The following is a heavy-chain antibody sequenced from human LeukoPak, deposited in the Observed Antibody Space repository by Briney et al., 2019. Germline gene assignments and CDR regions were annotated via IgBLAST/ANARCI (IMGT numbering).Heavy chain of an antibody. Sequence: GRSLRLSCAASGFTFSSYGMHWVRQAPGKGLEWVAVISYDGSNKYYADSVKGRFTISRDNSKNTLYLQMNSLRAEDTAVYYCAKDRIFVVVPAAISWFGPWGQGTLVTVSS. D-gene: IGHD2-2*01. CDR1: GFTFSSYG. CDR2: ISYDGSNK. CDR3: AKDRIFVVVPAAISWFGP. V-gene: IGHV3-30*18. J-gene: IGHJ5*02.